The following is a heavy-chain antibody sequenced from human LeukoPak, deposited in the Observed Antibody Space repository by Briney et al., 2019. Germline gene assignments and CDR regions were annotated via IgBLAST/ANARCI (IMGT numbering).Heavy chain of an antibody. Sequence: GGSLRLSCAASGFTFSSYAMSWVRQAPGKGLEWVSAITPSGGSTYYADSVKGRFTISRDNSKNTLYLQMNSLRAEDTAVYFCTRQSENFSLDSWGQGTLVTVSS. CDR2: ITPSGGST. CDR1: GFTFSSYA. D-gene: IGHD3-3*01. V-gene: IGHV3-23*01. J-gene: IGHJ4*02. CDR3: TRQSENFSLDS.